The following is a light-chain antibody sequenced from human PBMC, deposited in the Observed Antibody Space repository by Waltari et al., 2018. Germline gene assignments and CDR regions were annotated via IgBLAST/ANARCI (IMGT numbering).Light chain of an antibody. CDR1: QDISNY. V-gene: IGKV1-33*01. CDR2: DAS. CDR3: QQYDNLQT. J-gene: IGKJ5*01. Sequence: DIQMTQSPSSLSASVGDRVTITCQASQDISNYLNWYQQKPGKAPKLLIYDASNLETGVPSRFSGSGSGTDFTFTISSLQPEDIATYYCQQYDNLQTFGQVTRLEIK.